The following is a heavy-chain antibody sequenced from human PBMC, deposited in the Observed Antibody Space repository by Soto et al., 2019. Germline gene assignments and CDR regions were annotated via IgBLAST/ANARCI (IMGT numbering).Heavy chain of an antibody. D-gene: IGHD5-12*01. Sequence: GSLRLSCAASGFTFSSYSMNWVRQAPGKGLEWVSSISSSSSYIYYADSVKGRFTISRDNAKNSLYLQMNSLRAEDTAVYYCASSLEMAFYYYYYGMDVWGQGTTVTVSS. CDR3: ASSLEMAFYYYYYGMDV. J-gene: IGHJ6*02. V-gene: IGHV3-21*01. CDR1: GFTFSSYS. CDR2: ISSSSSYI.